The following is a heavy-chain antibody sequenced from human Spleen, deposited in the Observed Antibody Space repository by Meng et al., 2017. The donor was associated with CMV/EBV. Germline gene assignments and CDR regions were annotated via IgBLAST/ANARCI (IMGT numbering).Heavy chain of an antibody. CDR1: GGSVSSGSSY. D-gene: IGHD3-3*01. J-gene: IGHJ6*02. V-gene: IGHV4-61*01. Sequence: SETLSLTCTVSGGSVSSGSSYWTWIRQPPGKGLEWIGYIHYRGTTNYNPSLKSRVTMSVDTPKNQFSLKLSSVTAADTAVYYCARGYYDFWSGPLPYYYGMDVWGQGTTVTVSS. CDR2: IHYRGTT. CDR3: ARGYYDFWSGPLPYYYGMDV.